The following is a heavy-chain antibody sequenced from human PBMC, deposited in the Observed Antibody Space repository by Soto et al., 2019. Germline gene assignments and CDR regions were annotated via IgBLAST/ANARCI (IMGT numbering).Heavy chain of an antibody. CDR2: IYTSGST. Sequence: PSETLSLTCTVSGGSISSYYWSWIRQPAGKGLEWIGRIYTSGSTNYNPSLKSRVTMSVDTSKNQFSLKLSSVTAADTAVYYCARDRGGITMIVVAKNWFDPGAREPWSPSPQ. CDR3: ARDRGGITMIVVAKNWFDP. D-gene: IGHD3-22*01. J-gene: IGHJ5*02. V-gene: IGHV4-4*07. CDR1: GGSISSYY.